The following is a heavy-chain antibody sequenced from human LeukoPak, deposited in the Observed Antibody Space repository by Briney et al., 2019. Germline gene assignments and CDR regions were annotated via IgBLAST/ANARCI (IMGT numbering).Heavy chain of an antibody. Sequence: SQTLSLTCATSGDSVSSNSAAWNWIRQSPSRGLEWLGRTYYRSKWYNDYAVSVKSRITINPDTSKNQFSLQLNSVTPEDTAVYYCARDLHMVRGVITHFDYWGQGTLVTVSS. CDR3: ARDLHMVRGVITHFDY. J-gene: IGHJ4*02. CDR1: GDSVSSNSAA. D-gene: IGHD3-10*01. CDR2: TYYRSKWYN. V-gene: IGHV6-1*01.